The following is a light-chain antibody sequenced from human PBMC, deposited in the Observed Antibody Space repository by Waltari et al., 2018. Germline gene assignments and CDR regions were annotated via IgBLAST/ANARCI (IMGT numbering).Light chain of an antibody. CDR1: QDIKGW. Sequence: DIQMTQSPSVVAESVGDRVTITCRTSQDIKGWLAWYQQKPGRAPSLLIYGASNLQRGDPARFSGSGDGTEFTLTNSNLQPEDFATYYCQQANSFHLTFGGGTTVDSK. J-gene: IGKJ4*01. V-gene: IGKV1-12*01. CDR3: QQANSFHLT. CDR2: GAS.